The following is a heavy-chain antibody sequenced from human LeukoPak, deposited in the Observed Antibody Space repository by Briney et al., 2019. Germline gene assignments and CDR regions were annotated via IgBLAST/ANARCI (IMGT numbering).Heavy chain of an antibody. Sequence: ASVKVSRKASGGTFSTSAISWVRQAPGQRLEWMGWINAGNGNTKYSQKFQGRVIITRDTSASTAYMEMSGLRSEDTAMYYCAMSVEMAAIPSFDYWGQGTLVTVSS. CDR2: INAGNGNT. CDR3: AMSVEMAAIPSFDY. D-gene: IGHD5-24*01. CDR1: GGTFSTSA. J-gene: IGHJ4*02. V-gene: IGHV1-3*01.